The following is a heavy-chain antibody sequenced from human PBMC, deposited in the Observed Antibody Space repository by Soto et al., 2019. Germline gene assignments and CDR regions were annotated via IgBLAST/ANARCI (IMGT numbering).Heavy chain of an antibody. J-gene: IGHJ4*02. CDR3: ARSGSSSWRNFDY. Sequence: GGSLRLSCAASGFTFSSYAMSWVRQAPGKGLEWVSAISGSGGSTYYADSVKGRFTISRDNSKNTLYLQMNSLRAEDTAVYYCARSGSSSWRNFDYWGQGTLVTVSS. D-gene: IGHD6-13*01. CDR2: ISGSGGST. CDR1: GFTFSSYA. V-gene: IGHV3-23*01.